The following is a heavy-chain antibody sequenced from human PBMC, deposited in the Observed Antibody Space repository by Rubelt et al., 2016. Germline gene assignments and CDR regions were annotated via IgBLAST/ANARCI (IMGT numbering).Heavy chain of an antibody. CDR3: ARETYYYDSSGYYSDY. J-gene: IGHJ4*02. CDR2: ISSDGRNK. D-gene: IGHD3-22*01. Sequence: AMHWVRQAPGKGLEWVTVISSDGRNKYFADSVKGRFTISRDNSKNTLYLQMNSLRAEDTAVYYCARETYYYDSSGYYSDYWGQGTLVTVSS. CDR1: A. V-gene: IGHV3-30*04.